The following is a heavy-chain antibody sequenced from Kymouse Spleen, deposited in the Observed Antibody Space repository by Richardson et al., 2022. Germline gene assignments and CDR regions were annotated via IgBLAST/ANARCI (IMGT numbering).Heavy chain of an antibody. D-gene: IGHD3-10*01. CDR3: ARDRVTMVRGVPYYYYYGMDV. CDR2: IYSGGST. V-gene: IGHV3-53*01. J-gene: IGHJ6*02. CDR1: GFTVSSNY. Sequence: EVQLVESGGGLIQPGGSLRLSCAASGFTVSSNYMSWVRQAPGKGLEWVSVIYSGGSTYYADSVKGRFTISRDNSKNTLYLQMNSLRAEDTAVYYCARDRVTMVRGVPYYYYYGMDVWGQGTTVTVSS.